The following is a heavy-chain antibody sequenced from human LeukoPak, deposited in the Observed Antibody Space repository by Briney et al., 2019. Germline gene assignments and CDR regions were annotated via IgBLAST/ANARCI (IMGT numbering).Heavy chain of an antibody. CDR1: GFTFSDYY. CDR2: ISSSSSYT. D-gene: IGHD3-22*01. V-gene: IGHV3-11*06. CDR3: ARDRSSRSYYDSSGYAPVDY. J-gene: IGHJ4*02. Sequence: PGGSLRLSCAASGFTFSDYYMSWIRQAPGKGLEWVSYISSSSSYTNYADSVKGRFTISRDNAKNSLYLQMNSLRADDTAVYYCARDRSSRSYYDSSGYAPVDYWGQGTLVTVSS.